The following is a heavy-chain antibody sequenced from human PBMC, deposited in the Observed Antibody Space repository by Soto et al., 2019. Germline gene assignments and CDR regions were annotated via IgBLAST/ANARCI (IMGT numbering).Heavy chain of an antibody. V-gene: IGHV3-23*01. J-gene: IGHJ5*02. CDR3: AASDQTYYYDSSGYYNWFDP. CDR2: ISGSGGST. Sequence: GRSLRLSCAASGFTFSSYAMSWVRQAPGKGLEWVSAISGSGGSTYYADSVKGRFTISRDNSKNTLYLQMNSLRAEDTAVYYCAASDQTYYYDSSGYYNWFDPWGQGTLVTVSS. D-gene: IGHD3-22*01. CDR1: GFTFSSYA.